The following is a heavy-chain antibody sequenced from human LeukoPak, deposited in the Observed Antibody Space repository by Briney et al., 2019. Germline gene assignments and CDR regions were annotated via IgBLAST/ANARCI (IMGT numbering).Heavy chain of an antibody. D-gene: IGHD2-15*01. V-gene: IGHV1-2*06. J-gene: IGHJ6*02. CDR1: GYTFTSYY. CDR3: ASVGVAATVVFNYYYYGMDV. CDR2: INPNSGGT. Sequence: ASVKVSCKASGYTFTSYYMHWVRQAPGQGLEWMGRINPNSGGTNYAQKFQGRVTMTRDTSISTAYMELSRLRSDDTAVYYCASVGVAATVVFNYYYYGMDVWGQGTTVTVSS.